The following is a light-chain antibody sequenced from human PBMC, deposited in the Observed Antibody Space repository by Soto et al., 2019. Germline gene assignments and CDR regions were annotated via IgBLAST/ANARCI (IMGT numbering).Light chain of an antibody. CDR3: TSYAGDNNYL. V-gene: IGLV2-8*01. Sequence: LTQPPSASGSPGQPVTISCTGTSIDVGGYDYVSWYQQYPGKAPKLLIYEVSKRPSGVPDRFSGSKTGNTASLTVSGLQADDEADYYCTSYAGDNNYLFXTGTKV. J-gene: IGLJ1*01. CDR2: EVS. CDR1: SIDVGGYDY.